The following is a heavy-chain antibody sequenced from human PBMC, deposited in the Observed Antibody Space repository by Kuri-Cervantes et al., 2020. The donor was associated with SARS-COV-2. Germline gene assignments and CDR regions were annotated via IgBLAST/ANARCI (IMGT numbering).Heavy chain of an antibody. CDR3: ARGRGSSGTV. CDR2: FYYSGST. CDR1: GGSVSSGSYN. J-gene: IGHJ4*02. V-gene: IGHV4-61*01. D-gene: IGHD3-22*01. Sequence: ESLKISCPVSGGSVSSGSYNWSWIRQPPGKGLEWIGNFYYSGSTNYNPSLKSRVTISVDTSKNQFSLKLSSVTAADTAVYYCARGRGSSGTVWGQGTLVTVSS.